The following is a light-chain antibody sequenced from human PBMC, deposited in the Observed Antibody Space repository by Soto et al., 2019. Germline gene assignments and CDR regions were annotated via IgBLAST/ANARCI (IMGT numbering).Light chain of an antibody. V-gene: IGKV1-5*01. Sequence: DIQMTQSPSSLSASVGARVTITCRASQSVSNYLAWYQQKPGKAPKLLIYDASSLESGVPSRFSGSGSGTDCTLSISSLQPDDVGTYYCQQYNSYSWTFGQGTKVDIK. J-gene: IGKJ1*01. CDR3: QQYNSYSWT. CDR2: DAS. CDR1: QSVSNY.